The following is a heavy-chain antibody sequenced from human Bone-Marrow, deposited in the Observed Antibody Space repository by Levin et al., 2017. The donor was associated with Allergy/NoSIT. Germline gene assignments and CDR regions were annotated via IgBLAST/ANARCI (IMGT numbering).Heavy chain of an antibody. CDR3: ARVPSDSSGWYHFDC. CDR1: GFSVTSNF. D-gene: IGHD6-19*01. J-gene: IGHJ4*02. CDR2: IYGGARA. Sequence: GGSLRLSCAASGFSVTSNFMGWVRQAPGKGLEWVSVIYGGARANYAEYGDYVKGRFTISRDSSRNTLYLQMNSLRVEDTAVYYCARVPSDSSGWYHFDCWGQGTLVTVSS. V-gene: IGHV3-66*01.